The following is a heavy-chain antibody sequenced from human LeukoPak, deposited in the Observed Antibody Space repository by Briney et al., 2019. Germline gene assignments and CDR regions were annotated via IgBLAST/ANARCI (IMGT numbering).Heavy chain of an antibody. CDR2: IYSGGST. CDR1: GFTVSSNY. V-gene: IGHV3-53*01. D-gene: IGHD2-15*01. Sequence: GSLRLSCAASGFTVSSNYMSWVRQAPGKGLEWVSGIYSGGSTYYADSVKGRFTISRDNSKNTLYLQMNSLRAEDTAVYYCARDYRIGYCSGGSCSLTGMDVWGQGTTVTVSS. J-gene: IGHJ6*02. CDR3: ARDYRIGYCSGGSCSLTGMDV.